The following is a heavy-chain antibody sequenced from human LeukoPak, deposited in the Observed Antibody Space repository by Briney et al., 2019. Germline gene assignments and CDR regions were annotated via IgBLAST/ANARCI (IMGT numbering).Heavy chain of an antibody. CDR3: ARALIVGAFDI. CDR1: GGSFSGYY. V-gene: IGHV4-34*01. D-gene: IGHD1-26*01. Sequence: SATLSLTCAVYGGSFSGYYWSWVRQPPGKGLEWIGEINHSGSTNYNPSLKSRVTISVDTSKNQFSLKLSSVTAADTAVYYCARALIVGAFDIWGQGTMVTVSS. J-gene: IGHJ3*02. CDR2: INHSGST.